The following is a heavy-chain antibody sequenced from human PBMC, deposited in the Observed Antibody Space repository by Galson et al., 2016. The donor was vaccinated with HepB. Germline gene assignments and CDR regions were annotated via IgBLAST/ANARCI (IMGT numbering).Heavy chain of an antibody. CDR3: VKGMGYFYYDLDV. J-gene: IGHJ6*02. Sequence: SLRLSCAASGFTFDDYTMHWVRQPPGKGLEWVSLIAWDGGGTFYADSVKGRFTISRDNSKNSLFLQMNILRSEDTALYYFVKGMGYFYYDLDVWGPGTTVTVSS. CDR2: IAWDGGGT. V-gene: IGHV3-43*01. D-gene: IGHD3-3*01. CDR1: GFTFDDYT.